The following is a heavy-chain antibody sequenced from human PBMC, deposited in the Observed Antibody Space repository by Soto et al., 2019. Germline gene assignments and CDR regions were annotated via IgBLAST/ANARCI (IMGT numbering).Heavy chain of an antibody. CDR3: AKRNYGSEFDY. V-gene: IGHV3-23*01. D-gene: IGHD3-10*01. J-gene: IGHJ4*02. Sequence: EVQLLESGGGLVQPGGSLRLSCAASGFTFSSYAMNWVRQAPGKGPEWVSVISGSGGSTYYADSVKGRFTISRDKSKNTLYLQMNSLRAEDTAVYYCAKRNYGSEFDYWGQGTLVTVSS. CDR1: GFTFSSYA. CDR2: ISGSGGST.